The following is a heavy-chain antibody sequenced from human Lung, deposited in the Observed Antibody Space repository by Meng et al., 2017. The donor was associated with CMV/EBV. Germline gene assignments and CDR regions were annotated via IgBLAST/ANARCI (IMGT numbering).Heavy chain of an antibody. CDR1: GDSVSSNSAA. J-gene: IGHJ4*02. V-gene: IGHV6-1*01. Sequence: QTLXLTXAISGDSVSSNSAAWNWIRQSPSRGLEWLGRTYYRSKWYNDYAVSVKSRITINPDTSKNQFSLQLNSVTPEDTAVYYCARGHYDSSGYPIDYWGQGXLVTVSS. D-gene: IGHD3-22*01. CDR3: ARGHYDSSGYPIDY. CDR2: TYYRSKWYN.